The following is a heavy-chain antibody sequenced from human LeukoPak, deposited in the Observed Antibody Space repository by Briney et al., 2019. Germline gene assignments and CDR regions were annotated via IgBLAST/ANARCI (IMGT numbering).Heavy chain of an antibody. CDR2: ISYDGSNK. J-gene: IGHJ6*02. Sequence: GGSLRLSCAASGFTFSSYAMHWVRQAPGKGLEWVAVISYDGSNKYYADSVKGRFTISRDNSKNTLYLQMNSLRAEDTAVYYCAKENRIAGYYYYYGMDVWGQGTTVTVSS. V-gene: IGHV3-30-3*01. CDR3: AKENRIAGYYYYYGMDV. D-gene: IGHD1-20*01. CDR1: GFTFSSYA.